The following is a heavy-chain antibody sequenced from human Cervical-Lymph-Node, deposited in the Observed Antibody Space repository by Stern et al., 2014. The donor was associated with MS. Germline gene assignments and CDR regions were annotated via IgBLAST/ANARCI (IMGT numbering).Heavy chain of an antibody. CDR2: ISYDADVK. CDR3: AKKSVGTTGTTTAFDY. Sequence: VHLVESGGGVVQPGTSLRLSCAVSGFTFSNYGMHWVRKAPGKGLEWVAVISYDADVKFYADSVKGRFTISRDTPKNTMYLQLNSLKVEDTAVYFCAKKSVGTTGTTTAFDYWGQGTLVTVSP. V-gene: IGHV3-30*18. D-gene: IGHD1-1*01. J-gene: IGHJ4*02. CDR1: GFTFSNYG.